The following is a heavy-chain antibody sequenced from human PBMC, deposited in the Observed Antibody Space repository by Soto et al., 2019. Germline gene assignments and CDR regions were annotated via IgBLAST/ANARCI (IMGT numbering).Heavy chain of an antibody. J-gene: IGHJ5*02. D-gene: IGHD3-10*01. CDR1: GGSFSGYY. CDR2: INHSGST. CDR3: ARGYYGSGTRLDP. V-gene: IGHV4-34*01. Sequence: SETLSLTCAVYGGSFSGYYWSLIRQPPGKGLEWIGEINHSGSTNYNPSLKSRVTISVDTSKNQFSLKLSSVTAADTAVYYCARGYYGSGTRLDPWGQGTLVTVSS.